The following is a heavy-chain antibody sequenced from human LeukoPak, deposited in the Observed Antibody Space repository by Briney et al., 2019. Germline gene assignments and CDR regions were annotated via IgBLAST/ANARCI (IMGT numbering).Heavy chain of an antibody. D-gene: IGHD5-18*01. CDR3: ARVMSGYSYGYPDF. V-gene: IGHV4-59*01. J-gene: IGHJ4*02. CDR1: GGSISSYY. Sequence: SETLSLTCTVSGGSISSYYWSWIRQPPGKGLEWIGYFYYSGSTNYNPSLKSRVTISVDTSKNQFSLKLSSVTAADTALYYCARVMSGYSYGYPDFWGQGTLVTVSS. CDR2: FYYSGST.